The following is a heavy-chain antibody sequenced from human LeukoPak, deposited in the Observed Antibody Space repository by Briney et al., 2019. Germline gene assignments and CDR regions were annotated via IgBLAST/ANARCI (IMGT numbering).Heavy chain of an antibody. CDR3: ARNVDTATGGDY. Sequence: GESLKISCKGSVYSFSTYWIGWVRQMPGKGLEWMGIIYPGDSDTRYSPSFQGQVTISADKSINTAYLQWSSLKASDTAMYYCARNVDTATGGDYWGQGTQVTVSS. CDR1: VYSFSTYW. V-gene: IGHV5-51*01. CDR2: IYPGDSDT. J-gene: IGHJ4*02. D-gene: IGHD5-18*01.